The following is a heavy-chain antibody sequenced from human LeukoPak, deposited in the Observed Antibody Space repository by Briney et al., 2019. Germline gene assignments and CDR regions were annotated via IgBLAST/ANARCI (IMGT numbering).Heavy chain of an antibody. CDR2: ISSSSSYI. V-gene: IGHV3-21*01. J-gene: IGHJ6*02. CDR3: ATYTHWVAGDV. Sequence: PGGSLRLSCAASGFTFSSYSMNWVRQAPGKGLEWVSSISSSSSYIYYADSVKGRFTISRDNARNSLYLQMSSLRAEDTAVYYCATYTHWVAGDVWGQGTTVTVSS. D-gene: IGHD3-16*01. CDR1: GFTFSSYS.